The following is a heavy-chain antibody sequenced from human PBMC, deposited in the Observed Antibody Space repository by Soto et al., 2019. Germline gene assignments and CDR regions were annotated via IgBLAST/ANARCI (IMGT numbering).Heavy chain of an antibody. CDR1: GFTFSSYW. J-gene: IGHJ4*02. D-gene: IGHD6-19*01. CDR3: ARDASQELAVAGHIVY. V-gene: IGHV3-74*01. Sequence: GGSLRLSCAASGFTFSSYWMHWVRQAPGKGLVWVSSINSDGSSTSYAASVKGRFTISRDNAKNTLYMQMNSLRAEDTAVYYCARDASQELAVAGHIVYGGQATLVTVSS. CDR2: INSDGSST.